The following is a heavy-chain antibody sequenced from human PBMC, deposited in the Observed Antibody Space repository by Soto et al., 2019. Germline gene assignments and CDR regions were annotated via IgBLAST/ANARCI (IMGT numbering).Heavy chain of an antibody. Sequence: SETLSLTCAVYGGSFSGYYWSWIRQPPGKGLEWIGEINHSGSTSYTPSLKSRVTISVDTSTNQFSLKRISVTAADTAVYYCARGLHSSSDAFDIWGQGTMVTVSS. V-gene: IGHV4-34*01. J-gene: IGHJ3*02. CDR3: ARGLHSSSDAFDI. CDR2: INHSGST. D-gene: IGHD6-6*01. CDR1: GGSFSGYY.